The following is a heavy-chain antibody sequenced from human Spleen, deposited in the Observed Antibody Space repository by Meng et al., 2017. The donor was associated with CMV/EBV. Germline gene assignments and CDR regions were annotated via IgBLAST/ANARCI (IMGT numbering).Heavy chain of an antibody. J-gene: IGHJ6*02. CDR3: ARGNKLYYYYGMDV. CDR1: GGSISGYY. D-gene: IGHD1-26*01. V-gene: IGHV4-59*01. Sequence: SETLSLTCTVSGGSISGYYWSWIRQPPGKGLEWIGWIYYSGSTNYNPSLKSRITTSLDTSKNQISLNLSSVTAADTAVYYCARGNKLYYYYGMDVWGQGTTVTVSS. CDR2: IYYSGST.